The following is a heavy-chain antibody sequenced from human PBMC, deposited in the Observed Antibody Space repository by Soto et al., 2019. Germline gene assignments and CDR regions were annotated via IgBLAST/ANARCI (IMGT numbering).Heavy chain of an antibody. Sequence: GGSLRLSCAVSGFSFSNYAMSWVRQAPGKGLEWVSAISSSGGTTYYAGSVKGRLTISRDNSESTLYLQMNSQRAEDTAVYFCARGDGAWNYCLDFWPEGSQDTVTS. V-gene: IGHV3-23*01. J-gene: IGHJ4*02. CDR3: ARGDGAWNYCLDF. CDR2: ISSSGGTT. CDR1: GFSFSNYA. D-gene: IGHD1-7*01.